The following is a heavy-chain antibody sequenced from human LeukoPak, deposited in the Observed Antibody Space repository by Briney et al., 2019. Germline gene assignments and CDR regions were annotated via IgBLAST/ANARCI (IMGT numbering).Heavy chain of an antibody. V-gene: IGHV4-4*09. CDR3: ARLIRNWNDHFDP. D-gene: IGHD1-1*01. CDR2: IQLSGNT. J-gene: IGHJ5*02. CDR1: GDSFSSFS. Sequence: SETLSLTCTVSGDSFSSFSWSWIRQPAGKGLEWIGYIQLSGNTNYNPALKSRVSISLDTSKNQFSLHLRSVTAADTAVYYCARLIRNWNDHFDPWGQGTLVTVFS.